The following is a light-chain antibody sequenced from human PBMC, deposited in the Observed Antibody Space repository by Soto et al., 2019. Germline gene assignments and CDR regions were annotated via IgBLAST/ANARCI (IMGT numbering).Light chain of an antibody. CDR2: EVS. CDR3: CSNAGTSTHTG. CDR1: SSDVGSYNL. Sequence: QSVLTQPASVSGSPGQSITISCTATSSDVGSYNLVSWYQQHPGKAPKLMISEVSKRPLGISDRFSGSKSGSTASLTISGLQAENEGDYFCCSNAGTSTHTGFGGGTQVTVL. J-gene: IGLJ7*01. V-gene: IGLV2-23*02.